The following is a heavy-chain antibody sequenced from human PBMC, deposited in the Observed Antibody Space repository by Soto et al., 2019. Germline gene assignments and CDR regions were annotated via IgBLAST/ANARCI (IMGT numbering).Heavy chain of an antibody. V-gene: IGHV1-18*01. D-gene: IGHD6-13*01. CDR3: ARDTRSIAAAGRWFDP. J-gene: IGHJ5*02. CDR2: ISAYNGNT. CDR1: GYTFTSYG. Sequence: ASVKVSCKASGYTFTSYGISWVRRAPGQGLEWMGWISAYNGNTNYAQKLQGRVTMTTDTSTSTAYMELRSLRSDDTAVYYCARDTRSIAAAGRWFDPWGQGTLVTVSS.